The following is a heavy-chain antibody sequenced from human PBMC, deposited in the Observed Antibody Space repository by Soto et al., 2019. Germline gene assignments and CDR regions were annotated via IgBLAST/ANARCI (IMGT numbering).Heavy chain of an antibody. CDR2: INSDGSTT. D-gene: IGHD2-2*01. CDR3: ARTAPIVLVPAASGMDV. J-gene: IGHJ6*02. Sequence: EVQLVESGGGLVQPGGSLRLSCAASGFTFSSYWMHWVRQAPGKGLVWVSRINSDGSTTSYADSVKGRFTISRDNAKNTLYLQMNSLRAEDTAVYYCARTAPIVLVPAASGMDVWGQGTTVTVSS. V-gene: IGHV3-74*01. CDR1: GFTFSSYW.